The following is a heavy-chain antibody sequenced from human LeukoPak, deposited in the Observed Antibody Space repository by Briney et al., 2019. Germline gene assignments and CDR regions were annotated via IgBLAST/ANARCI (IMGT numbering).Heavy chain of an antibody. J-gene: IGHJ4*02. V-gene: IGHV3-23*01. CDR2: ISGSGGST. D-gene: IGHD3-10*01. CDR3: ARDLLSRFGEFDGGDY. CDR1: GFTFSSYA. Sequence: GGSLRLSCAASGFTFSSYAMSWVRQAPGKGLEWVSAISGSGGSTYYADSVEGRFTISRDNSKNTLYLQMNSLRAEDTAVYYCARDLLSRFGEFDGGDYWGQGTLVTVSS.